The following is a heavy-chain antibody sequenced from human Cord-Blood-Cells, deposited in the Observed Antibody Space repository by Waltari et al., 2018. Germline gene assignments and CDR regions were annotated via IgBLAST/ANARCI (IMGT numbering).Heavy chain of an antibody. CDR1: GFTVSSNY. V-gene: IGHV3-53*02. D-gene: IGHD1-26*01. J-gene: IGHJ3*02. CDR2: IYSGGST. Sequence: EVQLVETGGGLIQPGGSLRLSCAASGFTVSSNYMSWVRQAPGKGLEWVSVIYSGGSTYYADSVKGRFTISRDNSKNTLYLQMNSLRAEDTAVYYCARAPRSGWELLRGAFDIWGQGTMVTVSS. CDR3: ARAPRSGWELLRGAFDI.